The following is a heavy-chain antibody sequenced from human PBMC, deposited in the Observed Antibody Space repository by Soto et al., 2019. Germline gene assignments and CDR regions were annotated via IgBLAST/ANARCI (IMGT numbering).Heavy chain of an antibody. V-gene: IGHV1-69*06. CDR2: LTPIFDSA. CDR3: ARDIFYDFLTGYPSEVVMDV. CDR1: GGTFNNYT. Sequence: ASVKVSCKASGGTFNNYTISWVRQAPGQGLEWMGGLTPIFDSANYAQKFQGRVTITADKSTSTAYMEVSSLTSADTAVYYCARDIFYDFLTGYPSEVVMDVWGQGTTVTVSS. D-gene: IGHD3-9*01. J-gene: IGHJ6*02.